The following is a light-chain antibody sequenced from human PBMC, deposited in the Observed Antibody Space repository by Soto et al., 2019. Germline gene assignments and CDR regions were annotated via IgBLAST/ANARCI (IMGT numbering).Light chain of an antibody. V-gene: IGLV2-8*01. CDR2: EVS. J-gene: IGLJ1*01. Sequence: QSVLTQPPSASGSLGQSVTISCTGTSSDVGAYNYVSWYQQHPGKAPKLMIYEVSKRPSGVPDRFSASKSGNTASLTISGLQTEDEADYYCSSYAGNYVYVFGSGTKVTVL. CDR1: SSDVGAYNY. CDR3: SSYAGNYVYV.